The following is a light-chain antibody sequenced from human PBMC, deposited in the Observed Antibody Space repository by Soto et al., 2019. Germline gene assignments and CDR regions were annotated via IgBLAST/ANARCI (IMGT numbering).Light chain of an antibody. J-gene: IGLJ1*01. CDR2: EVS. CDR3: SSYRSTSAPDV. CDR1: SSDVGGYNY. V-gene: IGLV2-14*01. Sequence: QSVLTQPASVSGSPGQSITISCTGTSSDVGGYNYVSWYQQHPGKAPKLMIYEVSNRPSGVSNRFSGSKSGNTASLTISGLQAEDEAEYYCSSYRSTSAPDVFGSGTKLTVL.